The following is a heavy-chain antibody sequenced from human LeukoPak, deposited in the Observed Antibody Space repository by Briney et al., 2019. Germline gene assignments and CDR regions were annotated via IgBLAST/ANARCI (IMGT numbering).Heavy chain of an antibody. CDR2: IYYSGST. V-gene: IGHV4-39*01. J-gene: IGHJ3*01. Sequence: AETLSLTCTVSGGSISSSTYYWGWIRQPPGKGLEWIGSIYYSGSTYNNPSLKSRVTIFVDTSKNQFSLKLSSVTATDTAVYYCARTYGDYDDAFDVWGQGTMVTVSS. CDR1: GGSISSSTYY. D-gene: IGHD4-17*01. CDR3: ARTYGDYDDAFDV.